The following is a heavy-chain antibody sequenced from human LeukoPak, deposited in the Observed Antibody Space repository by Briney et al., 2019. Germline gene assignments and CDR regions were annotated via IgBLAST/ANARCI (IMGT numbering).Heavy chain of an antibody. D-gene: IGHD3-16*02. CDR3: ARGRVVGHYYYYYGMDV. Sequence: ASVKVSCKASGYTFTSYDINWVRQATGQGLEWMGWMNPNSGNTGYAQKFQGRVTMTRNTSISTAYMGLSSLRSEDTAAYYCARGRVVGHYYYYYGMDVWGQGTTVTVSS. V-gene: IGHV1-8*01. J-gene: IGHJ6*02. CDR1: GYTFTSYD. CDR2: MNPNSGNT.